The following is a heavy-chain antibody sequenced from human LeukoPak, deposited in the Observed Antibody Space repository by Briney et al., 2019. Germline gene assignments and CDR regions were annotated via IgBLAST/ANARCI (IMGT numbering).Heavy chain of an antibody. J-gene: IGHJ3*02. Sequence: SETLSLTCTVSGVSITDHFWSWIRQSPGEGLEWIGYVYYTGSTNYNPSLKSRVTISVDRSKNQFSLKLSSVTAADTAVYYCARDMAISAFDIWGQGTMVTVSS. CDR2: VYYTGST. CDR1: GVSITDHF. CDR3: ARDMAISAFDI. V-gene: IGHV4-59*11. D-gene: IGHD5-24*01.